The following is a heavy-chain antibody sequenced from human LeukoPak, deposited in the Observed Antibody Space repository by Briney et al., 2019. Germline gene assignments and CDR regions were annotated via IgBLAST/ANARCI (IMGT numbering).Heavy chain of an antibody. CDR3: ARTTMVRGTYYMDV. J-gene: IGHJ6*03. CDR2: IDTSGNT. Sequence: SETLSLTCTVSGGSISSYYWSWIRQPAGKGLEWIGRIDTSGNTNYKPSLKSRVTISLDTSKNQFSLKLSSVTAADTAVYYCARTTMVRGTYYMDVWGKGTTVTVSS. V-gene: IGHV4-4*07. D-gene: IGHD3-10*01. CDR1: GGSISSYY.